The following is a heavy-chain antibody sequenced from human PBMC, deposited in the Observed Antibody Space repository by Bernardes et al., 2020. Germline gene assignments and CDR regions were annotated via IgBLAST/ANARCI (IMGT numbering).Heavy chain of an antibody. Sequence: GGSLRLSRAASGFTFSSYSMNWVRQAPGKGLEWVSYISSSSSTIYYADSVKGRFTISRDNAKNSLYLQMNSLRAEDTAVYYCARDGEGYDYIWGSYRYTENLFDYWGQGTLVTVSS. D-gene: IGHD3-16*02. V-gene: IGHV3-48*01. CDR2: ISSSSSTI. CDR1: GFTFSSYS. CDR3: ARDGEGYDYIWGSYRYTENLFDY. J-gene: IGHJ4*02.